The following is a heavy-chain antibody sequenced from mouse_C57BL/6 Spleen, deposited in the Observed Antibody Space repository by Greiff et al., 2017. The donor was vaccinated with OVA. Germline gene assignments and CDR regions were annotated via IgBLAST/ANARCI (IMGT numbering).Heavy chain of an antibody. V-gene: IGHV1-69*01. Sequence: QVQLQQPGAELVMPGASVQLSCKASGYTFTSYWMHWVKQRPGQGLEWIGEIDPSDSYTNYHQTFKGKSTLTVDKSSSTAYMQLSSLTSEYYAVNYSARGLPDAMDDWGQGTSVTVSS. D-gene: IGHD2-4*01. CDR3: ARGLPDAMDD. CDR1: GYTFTSYW. J-gene: IGHJ4*01. CDR2: IDPSDSYT.